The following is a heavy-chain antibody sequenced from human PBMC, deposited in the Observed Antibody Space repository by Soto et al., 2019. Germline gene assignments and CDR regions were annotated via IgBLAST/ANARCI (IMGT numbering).Heavy chain of an antibody. V-gene: IGHV6-1*01. CDR2: TYYRTKWYN. D-gene: IGHD6-19*01. CDR1: GDSVSSNSAA. J-gene: IGHJ4*02. CDR3: PRGESISVAWFDY. Sequence: PSQTLSLTCAISGDSVSSNSAAWNWIRQSPSRGLEWLGRTYYRTKWYNDYAVSVKSRITINPDTSNNQFSLQLNSVTPEATAVYYCPRGESISVAWFDYWGQGTLGTVSS.